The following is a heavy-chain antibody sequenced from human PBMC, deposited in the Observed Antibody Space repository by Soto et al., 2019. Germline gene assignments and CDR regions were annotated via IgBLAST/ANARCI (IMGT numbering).Heavy chain of an antibody. J-gene: IGHJ6*02. CDR2: ISSSSSTI. CDR1: GFTFSSYS. Sequence: PGGSLRLSCAASGFTFSSYSMNWVRQAPGKGLEWVSYISSSSSTIYYADSVKGRFTISRDNAKNSLYLQMNSLRDEDTAVYYCATPPGGSGSYHYPSYATDVWGQGPTVTLAS. CDR3: ATPPGGSGSYHYPSYATDV. V-gene: IGHV3-48*02. D-gene: IGHD3-10*01.